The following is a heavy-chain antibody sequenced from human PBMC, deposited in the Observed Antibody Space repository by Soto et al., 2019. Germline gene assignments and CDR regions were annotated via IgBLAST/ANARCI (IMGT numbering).Heavy chain of an antibody. D-gene: IGHD5-12*01. CDR2: IYYSGST. CDR1: GGSISIYY. V-gene: IGHV4-59*01. J-gene: IGHJ6*02. CDR3: ARGLGYSGYDYEDSYYYYGMDV. Sequence: PSETLSLTCTVSGGSISIYYWSWIRPPPGKGLGWIGYIYYSGSTNYNPSLKSRVTISVDTSKNQFSLKLSSVTAADTAVYYCARGLGYSGYDYEDSYYYYGMDVWGQGTTVTV.